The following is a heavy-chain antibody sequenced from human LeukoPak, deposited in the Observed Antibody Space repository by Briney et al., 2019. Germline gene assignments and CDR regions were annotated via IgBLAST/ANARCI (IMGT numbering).Heavy chain of an antibody. CDR3: ARLYDSSGYYYGPGDY. CDR1: GYRFTIYW. D-gene: IGHD3-22*01. Sequence: GESLKISCKGSGYRFTIYWIVWVRQMPGKGLEWMGIIYPGDSDTRYSPAFQGQVTISADKSISTAYLQWSSLKASDTAMYYCARLYDSSGYYYGPGDYWGQGTLVTVSS. J-gene: IGHJ4*02. CDR2: IYPGDSDT. V-gene: IGHV5-51*01.